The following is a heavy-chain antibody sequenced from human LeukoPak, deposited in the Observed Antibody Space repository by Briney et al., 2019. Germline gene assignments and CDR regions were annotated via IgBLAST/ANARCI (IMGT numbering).Heavy chain of an antibody. CDR1: GYTFTSYY. V-gene: IGHV1-46*01. D-gene: IGHD4-17*01. CDR2: ISPSGGST. J-gene: IGHJ6*03. CDR3: ARGTTVRYYYMDV. Sequence: ASVKVSCKASGYTFTSYYMHWVRQAPGQGLEWMGIISPSGGSTSYAQKFQGRVTMTRDMSTSTVYMELSSLRSEDTAVYYCARGTTVRYYYMDVWGKGTTVTVSS.